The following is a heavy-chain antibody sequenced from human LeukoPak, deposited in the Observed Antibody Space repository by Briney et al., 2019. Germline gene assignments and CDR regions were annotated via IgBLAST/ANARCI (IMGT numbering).Heavy chain of an antibody. J-gene: IGHJ4*02. V-gene: IGHV1-2*02. CDR3: AGSSAYISSWYFDY. D-gene: IGHD6-13*01. CDR2: INPNSGGT. CDR1: GYTFTGYH. Sequence: GASVEVSCKASGYTFTGYHMHWVRQAPGQGLEWMGWINPNSGGTNYAQKFQGRFTMTRDTSISTAYMELSRLRSDDTAVYYCAGSSAYISSWYFDYWGQGTLVTVSS.